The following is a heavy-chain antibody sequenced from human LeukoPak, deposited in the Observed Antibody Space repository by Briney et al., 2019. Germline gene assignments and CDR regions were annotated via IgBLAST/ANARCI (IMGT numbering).Heavy chain of an antibody. D-gene: IGHD3-22*01. V-gene: IGHV1-2*02. J-gene: IGHJ4*02. Sequence: ASVKVSCKASGYTFTGYYMHWVRQAPGQGLEWMGWINPNSGGTNYAQKFQGRVTMTRDTSISTAYMELSRLRSDDTAVYYCASGGRYYYDSSGYYYLIYWDQGTLVTVSS. CDR2: INPNSGGT. CDR3: ASGGRYYYDSSGYYYLIY. CDR1: GYTFTGYY.